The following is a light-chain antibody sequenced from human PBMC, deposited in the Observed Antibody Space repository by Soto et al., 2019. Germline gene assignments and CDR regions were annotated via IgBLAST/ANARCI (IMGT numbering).Light chain of an antibody. V-gene: IGLV2-8*01. J-gene: IGLJ2*01. CDR2: EVS. CDR1: SSDVGGYNY. Sequence: QSALTQPPSASGSPGQSVTISCTGTSSDVGGYNYVSWYQQHPGKAPKLMLYEVSKRPSGVPDRFSGSKSGNTASLTVSGLQAEDEADYYCSSYAGSKGGVVFGGGTKLTVL. CDR3: SSYAGSKGGVV.